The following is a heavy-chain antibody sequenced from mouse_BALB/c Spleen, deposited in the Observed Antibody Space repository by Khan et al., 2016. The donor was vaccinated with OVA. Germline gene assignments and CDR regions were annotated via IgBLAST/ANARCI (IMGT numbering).Heavy chain of an antibody. CDR2: INTYTGEP. Sequence: QIQLVQSGPELKKPGETVKISCKASGYTFTNYGMNWVKQAPGKGLKWMGWINTYTGEPTYDDDFKGRFAFSLETSASTAYLQINNLKNEDTATWFCASGGYWYFDVWGAGTTVTVAS. CDR1: GYTFTNYG. V-gene: IGHV9-3-1*01. J-gene: IGHJ1*01. D-gene: IGHD1-1*02. CDR3: ASGGYWYFDV.